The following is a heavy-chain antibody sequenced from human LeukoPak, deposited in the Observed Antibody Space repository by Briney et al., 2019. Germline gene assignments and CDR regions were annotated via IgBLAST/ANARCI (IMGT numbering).Heavy chain of an antibody. CDR2: ISAYNGNT. CDR3: SMTDDSSGYCPMGY. D-gene: IGHD3-22*01. CDR1: GYTFTSYG. J-gene: IGHJ4*02. Sequence: ASVTVSCKASGYTFTSYGISWVRQAPGQGLEWMGWISAYNGNTNYAQKLQGRVTMTTDTSTSTAYMELRSLRSDDTAVYYCSMTDDSSGYCPMGYWGQGTLVTVSS. V-gene: IGHV1-18*01.